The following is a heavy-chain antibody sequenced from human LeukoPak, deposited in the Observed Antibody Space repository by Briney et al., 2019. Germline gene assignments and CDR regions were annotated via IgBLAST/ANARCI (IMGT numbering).Heavy chain of an antibody. Sequence: GGSLRLSCAASGFTFSSYSMNWVRQAPGKGLEWVSSISSSSSYIYYADSVKGRFTISRDNAKNSPYLHMNSLRAEDTAVYYCARVGVVKRGTFDYWGQGTLVTVSS. CDR1: GFTFSSYS. V-gene: IGHV3-21*01. CDR3: ARVGVVKRGTFDY. D-gene: IGHD3-3*01. J-gene: IGHJ4*02. CDR2: ISSSSSYI.